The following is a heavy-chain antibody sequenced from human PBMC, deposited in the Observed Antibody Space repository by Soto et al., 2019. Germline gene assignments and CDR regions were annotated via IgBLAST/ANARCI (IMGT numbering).Heavy chain of an antibody. V-gene: IGHV2-26*01. J-gene: IGHJ6*03. CDR1: GFSLSNGKVG. Sequence: HVTLKESGPVLVKPTETLTLTCTVSGFSLSNGKVGVSWIRQPPGKALEWLAHIFSNDEKSYRTSLKSRLTISEDTSKSQVVLTMTNVDPVDTATYRCARILFGRSVAGGYFYMDVWGKGTTVTVSS. CDR2: IFSNDEK. D-gene: IGHD6-19*01. CDR3: ARILFGRSVAGGYFYMDV.